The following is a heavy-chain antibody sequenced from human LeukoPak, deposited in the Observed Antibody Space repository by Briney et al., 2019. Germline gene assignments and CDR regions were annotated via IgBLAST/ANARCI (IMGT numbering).Heavy chain of an antibody. J-gene: IGHJ4*02. Sequence: SVTLSLTCTVSGGSISSGSYYWSWIRQPAGKGREWIGRIYTSGSTNYNPPLKSRVTISVDTSKNQFSLKLSSVTAADTAVYYCARDLGAIDWGQGTLVTVSS. CDR3: ARDLGAID. CDR1: GGSISSGSYY. D-gene: IGHD2-2*01. CDR2: IYTSGST. V-gene: IGHV4-61*02.